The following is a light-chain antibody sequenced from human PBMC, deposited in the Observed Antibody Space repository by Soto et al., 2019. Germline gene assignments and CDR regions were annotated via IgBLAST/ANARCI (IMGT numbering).Light chain of an antibody. Sequence: DIQMTQSPSSLSASVGDRVTITCRASQSISSYLNWYQQKPGKAPKLLIYAASSLQSGVPSRFSGSGSGTEFTLTISSLQPDDFATFYCQQYDNYPLTLGGGTKVDIK. CDR3: QQYDNYPLT. CDR1: QSISSY. V-gene: IGKV1-39*01. J-gene: IGKJ4*01. CDR2: AAS.